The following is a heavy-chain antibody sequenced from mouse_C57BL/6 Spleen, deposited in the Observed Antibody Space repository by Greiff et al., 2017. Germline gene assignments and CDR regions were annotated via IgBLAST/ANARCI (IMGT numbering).Heavy chain of an antibody. CDR2: IDPETGGT. Sequence: LQESGAELVRPGASVTLSCKASGYTFTDYEMHWVKQTPVHGLEWIGAIDPETGGTAYNQKFKGKAILTADKSSSTAYMELRSLTSEDSAVYYCTRSPPLLLSGFAYWGQGTLVTVSA. CDR3: TRSPPLLLSGFAY. CDR1: GYTFTDYE. V-gene: IGHV1-15*01. D-gene: IGHD2-10*01. J-gene: IGHJ3*01.